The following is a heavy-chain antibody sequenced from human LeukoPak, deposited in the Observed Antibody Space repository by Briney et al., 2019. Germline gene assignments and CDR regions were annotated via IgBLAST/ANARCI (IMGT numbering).Heavy chain of an antibody. CDR2: ISGSGGRT. V-gene: IGHV3-23*01. CDR1: GFTFNIYA. D-gene: IGHD5-18*01. Sequence: PGGSLRLSCAASGFTFNIYAMSWVRQAPGKGLEWVSGISGSGGRTYYADSVKGRFTISRDNSKNTLYLQMNSLRAEDTAVYYCAKCDTASIPWFDTWGQGTLVTVSS. J-gene: IGHJ5*02. CDR3: AKCDTASIPWFDT.